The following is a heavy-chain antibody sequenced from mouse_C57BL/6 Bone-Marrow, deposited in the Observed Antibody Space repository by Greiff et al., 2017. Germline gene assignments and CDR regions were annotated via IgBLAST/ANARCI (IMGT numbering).Heavy chain of an antibody. CDR2: INSDGGST. D-gene: IGHD1-1*01. J-gene: IGHJ3*01. V-gene: IGHV5-2*01. Sequence: EVKLVESGGGLVQPGESLKLSCESNEYEFPSHDMSWVRKTPEKRLALVAAINSDGGSTYYPDTMERRFIISSDNTKTTLYLLMSSLRSEDTALYYCARRGVESWFAYWGQGTLVTVSA. CDR3: ARRGVESWFAY. CDR1: EYEFPSHD.